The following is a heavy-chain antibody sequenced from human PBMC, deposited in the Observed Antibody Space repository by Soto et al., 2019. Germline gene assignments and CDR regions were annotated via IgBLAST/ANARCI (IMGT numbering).Heavy chain of an antibody. D-gene: IGHD6-19*01. Sequence: SETLSLTCTVSGGSISSYYWSWIRQPPGKGLEWIGYIYYSGSTNYNPSLKSRVTISVDTSKNQFSLKLSSVTAADTAVYYCARVGQYSSGWYLYYYYGMDVWGQGTTVTVSS. V-gene: IGHV4-59*01. CDR1: GGSISSYY. CDR3: ARVGQYSSGWYLYYYYGMDV. J-gene: IGHJ6*02. CDR2: IYYSGST.